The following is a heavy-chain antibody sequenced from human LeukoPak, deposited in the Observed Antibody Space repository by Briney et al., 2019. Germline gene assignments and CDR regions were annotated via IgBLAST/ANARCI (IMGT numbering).Heavy chain of an antibody. Sequence: PSETLSLTCAVYGGSFSGYYWSWIRQPPGKGLEWIGEINHSGSTNYNPSLKSRVTISVDTSKNQFSLKLSSVTAADTAVYYCAREWELPHNWFDPWGQGTLVTVSS. D-gene: IGHD1-26*01. J-gene: IGHJ5*02. CDR2: INHSGST. CDR3: AREWELPHNWFDP. CDR1: GGSFSGYY. V-gene: IGHV4-34*01.